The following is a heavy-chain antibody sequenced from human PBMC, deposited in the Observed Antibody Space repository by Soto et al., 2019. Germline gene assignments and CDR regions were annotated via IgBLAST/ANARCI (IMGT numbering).Heavy chain of an antibody. V-gene: IGHV1-18*01. CDR3: ARLEHNFGPHDY. CDR2: SSVHNGYT. CDR1: GYSFSSYG. D-gene: IGHD1-1*01. J-gene: IGHJ4*02. Sequence: QVQLAQSGAEVKNPGASVTVSCKASGYSFSSYGISWVRKAPGQGLEWVGWSSVHNGYTKYAAELQGRVTMTTDTSTSTAYMELRSLRSDDSAVYFCARLEHNFGPHDYWGQGTLVTVTA.